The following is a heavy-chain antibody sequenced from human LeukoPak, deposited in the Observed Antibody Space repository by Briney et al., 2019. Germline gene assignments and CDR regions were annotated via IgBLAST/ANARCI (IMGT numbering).Heavy chain of an antibody. D-gene: IGHD3-22*01. Sequence: SETLSLTCTVSGGSISSYYWSWIRQPPGKGLEWIGYIYYGGSTNYNPSLKSRVTISVDTSKNQFSLKLSSVTAADTAVYYCARDSVYYDSSGYYSTELYFDYWGRGTLVTVSS. V-gene: IGHV4-59*01. CDR1: GGSISSYY. CDR2: IYYGGST. J-gene: IGHJ4*02. CDR3: ARDSVYYDSSGYYSTELYFDY.